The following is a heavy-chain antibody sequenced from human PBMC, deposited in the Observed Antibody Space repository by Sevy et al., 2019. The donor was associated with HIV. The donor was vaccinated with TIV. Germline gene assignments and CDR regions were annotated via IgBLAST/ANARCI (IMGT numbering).Heavy chain of an antibody. D-gene: IGHD1-26*01. CDR2: ISGSGGST. J-gene: IGHJ4*02. Sequence: GGSLRLSCAASGFTFSSYAMSWVRQAPGKGLEWVSAISGSGGSTYSADSVKGRFTISRDNSKNTLYLQMNSLRAEDTAVYYCAKAGNEELHKFPFDYWGQGTLVTVSS. V-gene: IGHV3-23*01. CDR1: GFTFSSYA. CDR3: AKAGNEELHKFPFDY.